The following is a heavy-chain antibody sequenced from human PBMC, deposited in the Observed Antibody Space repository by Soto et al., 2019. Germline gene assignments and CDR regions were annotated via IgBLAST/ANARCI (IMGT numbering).Heavy chain of an antibody. CDR1: GGSISSGGYY. Sequence: QVQLQESGPGLVKPSQTLSLTCTVSGGSISSGGYYWSWIRQHPGKGLEWIGYIYYSGSTYYNPSLKGWVTILGDTSKNPFSLELSSGAAGDTGVDYLARVIRYGYFYYWGQGTLVTVSS. J-gene: IGHJ4*02. CDR3: ARVIRYGYFYY. D-gene: IGHD4-17*01. V-gene: IGHV4-31*03. CDR2: IYYSGST.